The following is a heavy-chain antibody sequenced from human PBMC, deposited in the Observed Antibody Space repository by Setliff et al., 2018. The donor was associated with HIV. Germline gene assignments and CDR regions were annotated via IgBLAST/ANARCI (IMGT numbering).Heavy chain of an antibody. Sequence: GGSLRLSCAASGFTFSNYYAMSWVRQAPGKGLEWVSSIGLNGVTTDYADSVKGRFTISRDNAKNTLSLQMNSLRAEDTAIYFCARWGRGDSSGFDYWGQGTLVTVSS. J-gene: IGHJ4*02. CDR2: IGLNGVTT. CDR3: ARWGRGDSSGFDY. D-gene: IGHD6-19*01. CDR1: GFTFSNYYA. V-gene: IGHV3-23*01.